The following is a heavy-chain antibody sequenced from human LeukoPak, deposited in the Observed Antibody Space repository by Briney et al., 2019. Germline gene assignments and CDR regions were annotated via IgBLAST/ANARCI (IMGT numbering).Heavy chain of an antibody. CDR2: ISSSGSTI. Sequence: GGSLRLSCAASGSTFSDYYMSWIRQAPGKGLEWVSYISSSGSTIYYADSVKGRFTISRDNAKNSLYLQMNSLRAEDTAVYYCARDPHYDFWSGYYENYYYYGMDVWGQGTTVTVSS. CDR1: GSTFSDYY. D-gene: IGHD3-3*01. V-gene: IGHV3-11*04. J-gene: IGHJ6*02. CDR3: ARDPHYDFWSGYYENYYYYGMDV.